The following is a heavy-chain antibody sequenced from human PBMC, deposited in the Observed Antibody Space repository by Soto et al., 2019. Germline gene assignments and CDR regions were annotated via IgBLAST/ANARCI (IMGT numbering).Heavy chain of an antibody. Sequence: QVQLVLSGGEVKKPGAAVKVSCKASGYTFTTFGIGWVRQAPGQGLEWMGWISAYSGNTEYPEKLQGRVTMTIDTSTSTTYMELRSLRSDDTAVYYCARAFCSGGSCYLDYWGQGALVTVSS. J-gene: IGHJ4*02. D-gene: IGHD2-15*01. CDR2: ISAYSGNT. CDR1: GYTFTTFG. CDR3: ARAFCSGGSCYLDY. V-gene: IGHV1-18*01.